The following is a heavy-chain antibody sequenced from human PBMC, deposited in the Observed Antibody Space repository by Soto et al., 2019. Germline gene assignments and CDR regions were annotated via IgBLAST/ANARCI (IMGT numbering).Heavy chain of an antibody. D-gene: IGHD3-10*01. V-gene: IGHV4-59*01. J-gene: IGHJ3*01. CDR2: IYYSGST. Sequence: SETLSLTCTVSGGSISSYYWSWIRQPPGKGLEWIGYIYYSGSTNYNPSLKSRVTISVDTSKKQSSLKLSSVTAADTAVYYCARVWGGAFDFWGQGTMVTVSS. CDR1: GGSISSYY. CDR3: ARVWGGAFDF.